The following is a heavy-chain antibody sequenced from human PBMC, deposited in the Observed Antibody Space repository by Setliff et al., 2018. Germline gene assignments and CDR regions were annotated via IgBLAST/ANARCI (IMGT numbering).Heavy chain of an antibody. V-gene: IGHV5-51*01. CDR2: IYPGDSDT. CDR3: ARQYYNFWSGYSPKKGWFDP. D-gene: IGHD3-3*01. Sequence: GASLTISCKGSGYSFTSYWIAWVRQMPGKGLEWMGIIYPGDSDTRYSTSFEGQVTISADKSISTAYLQWSGLKASDTAMYYCARQYYNFWSGYSPKKGWFDPWGQGTLVTVSS. J-gene: IGHJ5*02. CDR1: GYSFTSYW.